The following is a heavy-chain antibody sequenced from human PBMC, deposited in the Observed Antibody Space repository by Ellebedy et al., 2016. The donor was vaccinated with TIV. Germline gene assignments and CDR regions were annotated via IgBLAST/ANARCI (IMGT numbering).Heavy chain of an antibody. CDR2: ISYDGSNK. V-gene: IGHV3-30*18. Sequence: GGSLRLXXAASGFTFSSYGMHWVRQAPGKGLEWVAVISYDGSNKYYADSVKGRFTISRDNSKNTLYLQMNSLRAEDTAVYYCAKDLSYYYDSSGYWGISTDYWGQGTLVTVSS. CDR3: AKDLSYYYDSSGYWGISTDY. D-gene: IGHD3-22*01. J-gene: IGHJ4*02. CDR1: GFTFSSYG.